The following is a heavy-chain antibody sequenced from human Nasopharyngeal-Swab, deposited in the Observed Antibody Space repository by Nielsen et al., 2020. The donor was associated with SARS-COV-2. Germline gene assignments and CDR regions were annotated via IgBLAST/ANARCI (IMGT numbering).Heavy chain of an antibody. CDR1: GGSISSSNW. CDR2: IYHSGST. J-gene: IGHJ4*02. Sequence: SETLSLTCAVSGGSISSSNWWCWVRQPPGKGLEWIGEIYHSGSTNYNPSLKSRVTISVDKSKNQFSLKLRSVTAADTAVYYCASWDPTGYSSSPVRTFDYWGQGTLVTVSS. CDR3: ASWDPTGYSSSPVRTFDY. D-gene: IGHD6-13*01. V-gene: IGHV4-4*02.